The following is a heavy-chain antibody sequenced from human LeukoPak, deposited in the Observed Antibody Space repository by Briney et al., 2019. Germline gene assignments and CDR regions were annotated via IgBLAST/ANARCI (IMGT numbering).Heavy chain of an antibody. J-gene: IGHJ4*02. Sequence: SETLSLTCTVSGGSISSYYWSWIRQPPGKRLEWIGYIYYSGNTNYNPSLKSRVTVSVDTSKNQFSLKLSSVTAADTAVYYCARHGSNGGAFDYWGQGALVTVSS. CDR3: ARHGSNGGAFDY. CDR2: IYYSGNT. CDR1: GGSISSYY. D-gene: IGHD4-23*01. V-gene: IGHV4-59*08.